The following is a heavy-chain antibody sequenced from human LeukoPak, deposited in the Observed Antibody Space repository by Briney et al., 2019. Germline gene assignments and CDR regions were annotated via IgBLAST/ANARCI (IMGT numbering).Heavy chain of an antibody. V-gene: IGHV1-2*04. Sequence: GASVKVSCKASGYTFTGYYMHWVRQAPGQGLEWMGGINPNSGGTNYAQKFQGWVTMTRDTSISTAYMELSRLRSDDTAVYYCARDRAHYGSGSYDWGQGTLATVSS. J-gene: IGHJ4*02. D-gene: IGHD3-10*01. CDR2: INPNSGGT. CDR3: ARDRAHYGSGSYD. CDR1: GYTFTGYY.